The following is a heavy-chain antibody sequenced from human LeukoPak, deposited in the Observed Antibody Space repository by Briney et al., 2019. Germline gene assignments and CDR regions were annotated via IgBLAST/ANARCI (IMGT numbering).Heavy chain of an antibody. CDR2: IWYDGSNK. D-gene: IGHD4-17*01. V-gene: IGHV3-33*06. CDR1: GFPFSNYG. CDR3: AKVGHGDYYLDY. J-gene: IGHJ4*02. Sequence: GRSLRLSCAASGFPFSNYGMHWVRQAPGKGLEWVAVIWYDGSNKYYADSVRGRFTVSRDNSKNTLYLQMNSLRAEDTAVYYCAKVGHGDYYLDYWGQGTLVTVSS.